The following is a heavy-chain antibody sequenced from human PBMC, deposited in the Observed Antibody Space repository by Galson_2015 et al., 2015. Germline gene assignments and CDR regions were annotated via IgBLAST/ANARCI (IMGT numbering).Heavy chain of an antibody. CDR1: EFTFSSYW. D-gene: IGHD4-17*01. CDR2: IKQDGSEK. CDR3: ARDDYGDYEGGAFDY. Sequence: SLRLSCAASEFTFSSYWMSWVRQAPGKGLEWVANIKQDGSEKYYVDSVKGRFTISRDNAKNSLYLQMNSLRAEDTAVYYCARDDYGDYEGGAFDYWGQGTLVTVSS. J-gene: IGHJ4*02. V-gene: IGHV3-7*01.